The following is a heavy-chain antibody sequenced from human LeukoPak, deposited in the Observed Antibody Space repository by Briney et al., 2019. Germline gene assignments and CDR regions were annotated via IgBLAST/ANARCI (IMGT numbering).Heavy chain of an antibody. V-gene: IGHV1-8*03. CDR3: ARRLGLRWDLQAFDI. CDR2: MNPNSGNR. Sequence: ASVKVSCKASGYTFSSYDINWVRQATGQGLEWMGWMNPNSGNRGYAQKFQGRVTITGNTSISTAYIELSSLRSEDTAVYYCARRLGLRWDLQAFDIWGQGTMVTVSS. CDR1: GYTFSSYD. D-gene: IGHD4-23*01. J-gene: IGHJ3*02.